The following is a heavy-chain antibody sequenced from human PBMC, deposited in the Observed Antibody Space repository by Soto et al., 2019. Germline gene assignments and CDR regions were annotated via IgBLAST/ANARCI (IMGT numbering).Heavy chain of an antibody. CDR2: ISGSGGST. D-gene: IGHD1-1*01. Sequence: PGGSLRLSCAASGFTFSSYAMSWVRQAPGKGLEWVSAISGSGGSTYYADSVKGRFTISRDNSKNTLYLQMNSLRAEDTAVYYCAKALRTTGTRKTDAFDIWGQGTMVTVSS. CDR1: GFTFSSYA. CDR3: AKALRTTGTRKTDAFDI. V-gene: IGHV3-23*01. J-gene: IGHJ3*02.